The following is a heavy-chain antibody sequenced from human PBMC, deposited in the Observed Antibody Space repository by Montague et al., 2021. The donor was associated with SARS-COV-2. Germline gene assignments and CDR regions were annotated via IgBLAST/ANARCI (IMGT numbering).Heavy chain of an antibody. J-gene: IGHJ4*02. Sequence: SLRLSCAASGFTFDDYGMSWVRQAPGKGLEWVSSISSSGFATYYADSVKGRFTFSRDNSKNTVTLQMNSLRAEDTAIYYCAKSRQVEATTPFDYWGQGILVTVSS. D-gene: IGHD2-15*01. CDR1: GFTFDDYG. CDR2: ISSSGFAT. CDR3: AKSRQVEATTPFDY. V-gene: IGHV3-23*01.